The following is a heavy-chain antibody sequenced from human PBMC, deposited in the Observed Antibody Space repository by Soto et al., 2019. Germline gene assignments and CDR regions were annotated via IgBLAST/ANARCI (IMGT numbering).Heavy chain of an antibody. J-gene: IGHJ4*02. CDR2: IYYSGST. CDR3: ARDLGSSGYYYFNY. CDR1: GSSISSYY. D-gene: IGHD3-22*01. Sequence: SETLSLTCTVSGSSISSYYWSWIRQPPGKGLEWIGYIYYSGSTNYNPSLKSRVTISVDTSKNQFSLKLSSVTAADTAVYYCARDLGSSGYYYFNYWGQGTLVTVSS. V-gene: IGHV4-59*01.